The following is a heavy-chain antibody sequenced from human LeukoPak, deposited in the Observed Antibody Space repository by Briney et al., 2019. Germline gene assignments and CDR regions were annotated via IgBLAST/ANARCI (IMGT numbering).Heavy chain of an antibody. CDR1: GGSISSSSYY. CDR2: IYYSGST. CDR3: ARYSSSWVDY. V-gene: IGHV4-39*01. Sequence: SETRSLTCTVSGGSISSSSYYWGWISQPPGKGLEWIGSIYYSGSTYYNPYLKSRVTISVDTSKNQFSLKLSSVTAADTAVYYCARYSSSWVDYWGQGTLVTVSS. J-gene: IGHJ4*02. D-gene: IGHD6-13*01.